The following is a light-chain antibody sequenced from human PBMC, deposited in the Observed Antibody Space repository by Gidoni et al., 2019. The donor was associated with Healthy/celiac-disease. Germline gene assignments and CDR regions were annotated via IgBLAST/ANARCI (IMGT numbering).Light chain of an antibody. CDR2: GAS. CDR3: QQYNNWPPNT. J-gene: IGKJ2*01. Sequence: DIVMTQSPATLSVSPGERATLSCRARQSVSSNLSWYQQKPGQAPRLLIYGASTRATGIPARFSGSGSGTEFTLTISSLQSEDFAVYYCQQYNNWPPNTFGQGTKLEIK. CDR1: QSVSSN. V-gene: IGKV3-15*01.